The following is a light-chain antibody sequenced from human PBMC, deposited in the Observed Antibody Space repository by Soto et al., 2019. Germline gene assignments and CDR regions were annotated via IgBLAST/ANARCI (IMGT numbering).Light chain of an antibody. CDR2: KAS. J-gene: IGKJ2*01. V-gene: IGKV1-5*03. Sequence: DIQMTQSPSTLSASVGDRVTITCRASQSISSWLAWYQQKPGKAPKLLIYKASSLESGVPSRFSGSGSGTEFTLTISSLQPDAFANYYCQQYNSYLYTFGQGTKLEIK. CDR3: QQYNSYLYT. CDR1: QSISSW.